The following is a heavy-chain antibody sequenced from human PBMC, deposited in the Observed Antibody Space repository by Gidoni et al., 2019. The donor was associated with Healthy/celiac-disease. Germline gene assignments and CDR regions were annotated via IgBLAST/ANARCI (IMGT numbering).Heavy chain of an antibody. CDR2: ISSSGSTI. CDR1: GFTFSDYY. D-gene: IGHD3-10*01. CDR3: ARVGITMVRGVIIRFGGQAFGMDV. V-gene: IGHV3-11*01. J-gene: IGHJ6*02. Sequence: QVQLVESGGGLVKPGGSLRLSCAASGFTFSDYYMSWLRQAPGKGLEWVSYISSSGSTIYYADSVKGRFTISRDNAKNSLYLQMNSLRAEDTAVYYCARVGITMVRGVIIRFGGQAFGMDVWGQGTTVTVSS.